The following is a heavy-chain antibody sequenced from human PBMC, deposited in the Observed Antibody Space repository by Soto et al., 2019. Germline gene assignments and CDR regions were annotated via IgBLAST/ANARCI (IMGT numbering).Heavy chain of an antibody. Sequence: EVQLVESGGGLVKPGGSLRLSCAASGFTFSNAWMNWVRQAPGRGLEWVGRIKSKADGGTTDYAAPVKGRFTISRDDSKNTLYLQMNSLKTEDTAVYYCTTDGPYYGSRIPYYYGMDVWGQGTTVTVSS. J-gene: IGHJ6*02. CDR3: TTDGPYYGSRIPYYYGMDV. D-gene: IGHD3-10*01. V-gene: IGHV3-15*01. CDR2: IKSKADGGTT. CDR1: GFTFSNAW.